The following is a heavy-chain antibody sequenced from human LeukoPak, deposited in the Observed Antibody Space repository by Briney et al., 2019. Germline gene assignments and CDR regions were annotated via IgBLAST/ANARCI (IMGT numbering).Heavy chain of an antibody. CDR2: ISSSGSTK. CDR3: AKDGPHYYGSGSYFFQH. Sequence: GGSLRLSCAASGFTFSSYEMNWVRQAPGKGLEWVSYISSSGSTKYYADSVKGRFTISRDNAKNSLYLQMNSLRAGDTAVYYCAKDGPHYYGSGSYFFQHWDQGTLVTVSS. V-gene: IGHV3-48*03. J-gene: IGHJ1*01. D-gene: IGHD3-10*01. CDR1: GFTFSSYE.